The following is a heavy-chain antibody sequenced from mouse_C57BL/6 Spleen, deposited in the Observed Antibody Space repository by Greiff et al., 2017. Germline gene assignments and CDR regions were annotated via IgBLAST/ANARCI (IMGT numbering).Heavy chain of an antibody. CDR3: ARRDPTRFYYAMDY. CDR2: ISGGGGNT. V-gene: IGHV5-9*01. J-gene: IGHJ4*01. CDR1: GFTFSSYT. D-gene: IGHD3-3*01. Sequence: EVMLVESGGGLVKPGGSLKLSCAASGFTFSSYTMSWVRQTPEKRLEWVATISGGGGNTYYPDSVKGRFTISRDNAKNTLYLQMSSLRSEDTALYYCARRDPTRFYYAMDYWGQGTSVTVSS.